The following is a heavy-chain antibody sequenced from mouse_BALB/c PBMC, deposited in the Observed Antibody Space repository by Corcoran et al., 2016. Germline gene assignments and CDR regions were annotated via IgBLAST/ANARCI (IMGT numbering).Heavy chain of an antibody. V-gene: IGHV1-84*02. D-gene: IGHD1-1*01. CDR1: GYTFTDYY. J-gene: IGHJ4*01. CDR3: ARGSSYAMDY. Sequence: QIQLQQSGPELVKPGASVKISSKASGYTFTDYYINWVKQKPGQGLEWIGWIYPGSGNTKYNEKFKGKATLTVDTSSSTAYIQLSSLTSEDTAVYFCARGSSYAMDYWGQGTSVTVSS. CDR2: IYPGSGNT.